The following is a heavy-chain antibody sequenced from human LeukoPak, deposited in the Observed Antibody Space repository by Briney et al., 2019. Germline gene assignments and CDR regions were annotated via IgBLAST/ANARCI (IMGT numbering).Heavy chain of an antibody. V-gene: IGHV1-18*01. CDR2: ISAYNGNT. CDR3: ARERGGSYWHNPFDL. J-gene: IGHJ4*02. D-gene: IGHD1-26*01. Sequence: ASVKVSCKASGYTFTNYIISWVRQAPGQGLEWMGWISAYNGNTNYAQKLQGRVTMTTDTSTATAYMELRSLRSDDTAVYYCARERGGSYWHNPFDLWGQGILVTVSS. CDR1: GYTFTNYI.